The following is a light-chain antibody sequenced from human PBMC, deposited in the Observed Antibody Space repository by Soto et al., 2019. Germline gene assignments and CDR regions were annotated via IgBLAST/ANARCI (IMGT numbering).Light chain of an antibody. CDR1: NIGSKN. CDR2: RDS. CDR3: QVWDSSTEV. J-gene: IGLJ1*01. Sequence: SYELTQPLSVSVALGQTARITCGNNNIGSKNVLWYQQKPGQAPVLVIYRDSNRPSGIPERFSGSNSGNTATLTISRAQAGDEADYYCQVWDSSTEVFGAGTKLTVL. V-gene: IGLV3-9*01.